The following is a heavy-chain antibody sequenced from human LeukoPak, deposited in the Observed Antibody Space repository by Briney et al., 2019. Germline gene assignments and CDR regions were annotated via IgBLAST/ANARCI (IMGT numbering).Heavy chain of an antibody. CDR1: GFTFSSYW. CDR2: IKQDGSEK. CDR3: VSIVEEFGELLYDY. D-gene: IGHD3-10*01. V-gene: IGHV3-7*01. Sequence: GGSLRLSCAVSGFTFSSYWMSWVRQAPGRGLEWVANIKQDGSEKYYVDSVKGRFTISRDNTKNSLYLQMNSLRAEDTAVYYCVSIVEEFGELLYDYWGQGTLVTVSS. J-gene: IGHJ4*02.